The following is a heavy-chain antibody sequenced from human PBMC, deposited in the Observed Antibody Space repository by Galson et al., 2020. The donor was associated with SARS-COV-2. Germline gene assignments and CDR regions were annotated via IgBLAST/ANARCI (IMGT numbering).Heavy chain of an antibody. Sequence: GESLKISCAGSGFTFSSYEMNWVRQAPGKGLEWVSYISGSGTNIYYADSVKGRFTISRDNAINSLYLQMTSLRAEDTAVYYCASPYLAAASFFGAFDIWGLGTMVTVSS. CDR1: GFTFSSYE. CDR2: ISGSGTNI. CDR3: ASPYLAAASFFGAFDI. D-gene: IGHD2-15*01. J-gene: IGHJ3*02. V-gene: IGHV3-48*03.